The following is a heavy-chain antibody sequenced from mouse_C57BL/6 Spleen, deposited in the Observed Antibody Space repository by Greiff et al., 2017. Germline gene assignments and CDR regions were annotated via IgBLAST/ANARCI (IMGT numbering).Heavy chain of an antibody. D-gene: IGHD1-1*01. CDR3: EIERPTGKDFDY. CDR1: GYTFTSYW. CDR2: IHPSDSDT. Sequence: VQLQQPGAELVKPGASVKVSCKASGYTFTSYWMHWVKQRPGQGLEWIGRIHPSDSDTNYNQKFKGKATLPVDKSSSTAYMQLSSLTSEDSAVYYCEIERPTGKDFDYWGQGTTLTVSS. J-gene: IGHJ2*01. V-gene: IGHV1-74*01.